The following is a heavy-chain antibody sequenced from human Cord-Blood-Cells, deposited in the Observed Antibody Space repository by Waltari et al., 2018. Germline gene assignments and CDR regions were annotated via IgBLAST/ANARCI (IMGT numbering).Heavy chain of an antibody. CDR2: INPNSGGT. Sequence: QVQLVQSGAEVKKPGASVKVSCKASGYTFTGYYMHWVRQAPGQGLEWMGWINPNSGGTNYAQKFQGWVTMTRDTSISTAYMELSRLRSDDTAVYYCARGNSSSSWSNWFDPWGQGTLVTVSS. J-gene: IGHJ5*02. V-gene: IGHV1-2*04. D-gene: IGHD6-13*01. CDR3: ARGNSSSSWSNWFDP. CDR1: GYTFTGYY.